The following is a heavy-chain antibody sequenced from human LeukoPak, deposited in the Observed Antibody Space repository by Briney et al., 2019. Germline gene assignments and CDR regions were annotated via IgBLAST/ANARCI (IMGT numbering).Heavy chain of an antibody. Sequence: GGSLRLSCAASGFTFSSYGMTWVRQAPGKGLEWVSYISSSSSTIYYADSVKGRFTISRDNAKNSLYLQLNSLRAEDTAVYYCAKAPAGYFDYWGQGTLVTVSS. CDR1: GFTFSSYG. V-gene: IGHV3-48*01. J-gene: IGHJ4*02. D-gene: IGHD6-19*01. CDR3: AKAPAGYFDY. CDR2: ISSSSSTI.